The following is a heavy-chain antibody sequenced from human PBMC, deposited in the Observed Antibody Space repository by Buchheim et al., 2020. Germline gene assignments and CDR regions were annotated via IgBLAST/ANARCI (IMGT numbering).Heavy chain of an antibody. J-gene: IGHJ6*02. CDR2: ISSDGSNK. CDR1: GFTFSSYG. Sequence: QVQLVESGGGVVQPGRSLRLSCAASGFTFSSYGMHWVRQAPGQGLEWVAVISSDGSNKYYADSVKGRFTISRDNSKNTLYLQMNSLRAEDTAVYYCAKGAHYGDYVGGYYYYGMDVWGQGTT. CDR3: AKGAHYGDYVGGYYYYGMDV. V-gene: IGHV3-30*18. D-gene: IGHD4-17*01.